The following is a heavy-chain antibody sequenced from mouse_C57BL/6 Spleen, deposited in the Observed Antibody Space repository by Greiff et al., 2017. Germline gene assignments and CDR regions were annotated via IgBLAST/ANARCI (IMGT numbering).Heavy chain of an antibody. J-gene: IGHJ1*03. CDR1: GFTFSDYG. Sequence: EVKLMESGGGLVKPGGSLKLSCAASGFTFSDYGMHWVRQAPEKGLEWVAYISSGSSTIYYADTVKGRFTISRDNAKNTLFLQMTSLRSEDTAMYYCARRELRSWYFDVWGTGTTVTVSS. V-gene: IGHV5-17*01. CDR2: ISSGSSTI. CDR3: ARRELRSWYFDV. D-gene: IGHD1-1*01.